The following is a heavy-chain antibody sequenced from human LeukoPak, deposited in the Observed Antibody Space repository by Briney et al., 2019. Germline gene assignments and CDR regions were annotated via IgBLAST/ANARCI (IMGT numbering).Heavy chain of an antibody. J-gene: IGHJ5*02. CDR3: ARDLRGWYGMNWFDP. Sequence: WETLSLTCTVSGGSISSYYWSWIRQPPGKGLEWIGYIYYIGSTNYNPSLKSRVTISVDTSKNQFSLKLSSVTAADTAVYYCARDLRGWYGMNWFDPWGQGTLVTVSS. CDR1: GGSISSYY. D-gene: IGHD6-19*01. V-gene: IGHV4-59*01. CDR2: IYYIGST.